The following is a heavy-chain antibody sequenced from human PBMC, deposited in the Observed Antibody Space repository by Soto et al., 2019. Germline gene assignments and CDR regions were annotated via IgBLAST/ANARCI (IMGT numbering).Heavy chain of an antibody. D-gene: IGHD1-1*01. CDR2: ISGTSGYT. Sequence: QVQLVESGGGLVKPGGSLRLSCAASGFSFSDSYMSWVRQAPGKGLEWVSYISGTSGYTGYADSVKGRFTISRDHANNFFYLHLSIVRLQDRAVYCSGRDPGRYGPPAVLRQGATFTFS. V-gene: IGHV3-11*06. J-gene: IGHJ6*02. CDR1: GFSFSDSY. CDR3: GRDPGRYGPPAV.